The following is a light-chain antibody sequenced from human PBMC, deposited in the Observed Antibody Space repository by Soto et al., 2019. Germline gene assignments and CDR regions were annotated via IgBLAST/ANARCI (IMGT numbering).Light chain of an antibody. CDR3: QQYGRSPPT. CDR2: GVS. V-gene: IGKV3-20*01. CDR1: QYVDYNY. Sequence: EIVLTQSPGTVSLSPGERATLSCRASQYVDYNYLAWYQQKPGQAPRLLIYGVSTRAAGISDRFSGSGSGTDFTLTISRLEPEDFAVYHCQQYGRSPPTFGGGTKVDIK. J-gene: IGKJ4*01.